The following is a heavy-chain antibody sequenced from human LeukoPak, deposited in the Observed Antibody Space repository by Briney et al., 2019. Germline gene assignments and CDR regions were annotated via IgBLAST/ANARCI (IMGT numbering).Heavy chain of an antibody. Sequence: SGGSLRLSCVASGFTLSNYSMNWVRKAPGKGQEWVSYISSSSSTIYYADSVKGRFTITRDNAKNSLCLQMNSLRAEDTAVYYCARMAPVRIAVAGTHLFDYWGQGTLVTVSS. CDR2: ISSSSSTI. J-gene: IGHJ4*02. CDR1: GFTLSNYS. CDR3: ARMAPVRIAVAGTHLFDY. D-gene: IGHD6-19*01. V-gene: IGHV3-48*01.